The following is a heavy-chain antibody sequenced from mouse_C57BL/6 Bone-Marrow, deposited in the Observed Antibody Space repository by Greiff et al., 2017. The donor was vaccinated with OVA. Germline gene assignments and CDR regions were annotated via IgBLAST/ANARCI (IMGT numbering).Heavy chain of an antibody. D-gene: IGHD1-1*01. J-gene: IGHJ4*01. CDR3: ARDIYGYAMDY. V-gene: IGHV3-6*01. CDR2: ISYDGSN. Sequence: EVKLMESGPGLVKPSQSLSLTCSVTGYSITSGYYWNWIRQFPGNKLEWMGYISYDGSNNYNPSLKNRISITRDTSKNQFFLKLNSVTTEDTATYYCARDIYGYAMDYWGQGTSVTVSS. CDR1: GYSITSGYY.